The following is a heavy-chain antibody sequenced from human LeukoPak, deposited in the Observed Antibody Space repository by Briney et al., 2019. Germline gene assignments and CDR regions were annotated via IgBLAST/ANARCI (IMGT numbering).Heavy chain of an antibody. Sequence: ASVKVSCKASGYTFTSYAMHWVRQAPGQRLEWMGWINAGNGNTKYSQKFQGRVTITRDTSASTAYMELSSLRSEDTAVYYCARSRVVATPGPSWGQGTLVTVSS. CDR3: ARSRVVATPGPS. CDR1: GYTFTSYA. J-gene: IGHJ4*02. V-gene: IGHV1-3*01. D-gene: IGHD3-22*01. CDR2: INAGNGNT.